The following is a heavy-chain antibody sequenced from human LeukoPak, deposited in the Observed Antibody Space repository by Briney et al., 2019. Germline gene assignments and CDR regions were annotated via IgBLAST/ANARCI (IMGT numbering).Heavy chain of an antibody. D-gene: IGHD6-13*01. V-gene: IGHV3-30*18. CDR2: ISYDGSNK. Sequence: PGGSLRLSCAASGFTFSSYGMHWVRQAPGKGLEWVAVISYDGSNKYYADSVKGRFTISRDNSKNTLYLQMNSLRAEDTAVYYCAKDRWQQLVDYWGQGTLVAVSS. J-gene: IGHJ4*02. CDR3: AKDRWQQLVDY. CDR1: GFTFSSYG.